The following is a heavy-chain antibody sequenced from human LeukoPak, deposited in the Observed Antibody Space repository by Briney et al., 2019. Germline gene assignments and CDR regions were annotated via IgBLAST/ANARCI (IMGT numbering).Heavy chain of an antibody. Sequence: GGSLRLSCAASGFTVSSNYMSWVRQAPRKGLEWVSVIYSGGSTYYADSVKGRFTISRDNSKNTLYLQMNSLRAEDTAVYYCARVYDFWSGYFDYWGQGTLVTVSS. D-gene: IGHD3-3*01. CDR3: ARVYDFWSGYFDY. CDR1: GFTVSSNY. V-gene: IGHV3-66*02. J-gene: IGHJ4*02. CDR2: IYSGGST.